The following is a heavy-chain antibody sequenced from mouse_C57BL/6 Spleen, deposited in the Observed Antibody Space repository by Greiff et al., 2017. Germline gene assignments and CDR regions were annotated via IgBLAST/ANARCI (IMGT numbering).Heavy chain of an antibody. Sequence: EVQLQESGPGLVKPSQSLSLTCSVTGYSITSGYYWNWIRQFPGNKLEWMGYISYDGSNNYNPSLKNRISITRDTSKNQFFLKLNSVTTEDTATYYCARYDYDVTYWGQGTSVTVSS. V-gene: IGHV3-6*01. CDR1: GYSITSGYY. D-gene: IGHD2-4*01. CDR3: ARYDYDVTY. CDR2: ISYDGSN. J-gene: IGHJ4*01.